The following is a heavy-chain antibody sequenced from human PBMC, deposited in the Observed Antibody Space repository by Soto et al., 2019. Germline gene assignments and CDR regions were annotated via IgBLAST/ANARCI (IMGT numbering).Heavy chain of an antibody. J-gene: IGHJ4*01. D-gene: IGHD5-12*01. CDR3: ATIRVRGGPLRCED. V-gene: IGHV1-69*06. CDR2: VLPISGST. CDR1: GGVISKYS. Sequence: QVQLVQSGAEVRKPGSSVNVSCKTSGGVISKYSFNWVRQAPGQGLEWMGGVLPISGSTDYAQKFQGRLTITADRSTSTVDMALSRLRSDDTANYYCATIRVRGGPLRCEDGGQGMLISVSS.